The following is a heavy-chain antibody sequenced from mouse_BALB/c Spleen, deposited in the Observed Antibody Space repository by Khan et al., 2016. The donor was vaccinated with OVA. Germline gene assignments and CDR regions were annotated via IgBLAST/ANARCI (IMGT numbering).Heavy chain of an antibody. CDR1: GYTFTSYW. Sequence: VQLQQSGTALARPGASVKMSCKASGYTFTSYWMHWVKQRPGQGLEWIGDIYPGNTDTNYNQKFKGKAKLTAVTSTSTAYMELYSLTNEDSAVYYCTRRNWDVAWFAYWGQGTLVTVSA. D-gene: IGHD4-1*01. CDR3: TRRNWDVAWFAY. CDR2: IYPGNTDT. V-gene: IGHV1-5*01. J-gene: IGHJ3*01.